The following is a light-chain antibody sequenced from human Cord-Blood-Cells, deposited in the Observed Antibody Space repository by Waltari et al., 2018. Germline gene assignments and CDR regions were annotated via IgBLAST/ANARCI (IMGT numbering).Light chain of an antibody. Sequence: QSALTHPRPVSGSPGQSAPISCPGPSSAVGGCNYVSWYQQHPGKAPKLMIYDVSKRPSGVPDRFSGSKSGNTASLTISGLQAEDEADYYCCSYAGSYTWVFGGGTKLTVL. V-gene: IGLV2-11*01. CDR2: DVS. J-gene: IGLJ3*02. CDR3: CSYAGSYTWV. CDR1: SSAVGGCNY.